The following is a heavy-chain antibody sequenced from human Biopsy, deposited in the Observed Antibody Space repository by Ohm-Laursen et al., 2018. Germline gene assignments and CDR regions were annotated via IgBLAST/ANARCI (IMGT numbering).Heavy chain of an antibody. CDR1: GFTVSDNH. CDR3: ARGPGKLWSGYYT. V-gene: IGHV3-53*01. CDR2: IYSDGNT. J-gene: IGHJ5*02. Sequence: SLRLSCTASGFTVSDNHISWIRQAPTKGLQWVSLIYSDGNTYYADSVKGRFTISRDIPRNTLYLQMNSLRAEDTAVYYGARGPGKLWSGYYTWGQGSLVSVSS. D-gene: IGHD3-3*01.